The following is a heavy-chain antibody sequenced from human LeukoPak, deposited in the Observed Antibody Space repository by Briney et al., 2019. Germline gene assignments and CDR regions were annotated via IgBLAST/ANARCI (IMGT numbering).Heavy chain of an antibody. Sequence: SETLSLACSVSDGSISNYYWSWIRQPAGKGLEWIGRIYPSGSTNYKPSLTSRVTMSIDKSKNQFSLKLSSVTAADTAVYYCAREREGIVIVPPARGAFDIWGQGTMVTVSS. CDR1: DGSISNYY. CDR3: AREREGIVIVPPARGAFDI. D-gene: IGHD2-2*01. J-gene: IGHJ3*02. CDR2: IYPSGST. V-gene: IGHV4-4*07.